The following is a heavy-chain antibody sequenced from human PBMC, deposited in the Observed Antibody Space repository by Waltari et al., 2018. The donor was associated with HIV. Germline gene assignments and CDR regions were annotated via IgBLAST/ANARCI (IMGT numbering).Heavy chain of an antibody. Sequence: QVQFEQSGAEVKKPGAPVKVSCKTSGYSLNRYHMHWVRQAPGQRLEWLGWINAANGNTKYSQKFQDRVTISRDTSASTAYLELRRLRPEDTAVYYCVRDMSDTPVGPEMDVWGQGTTVTVSS. D-gene: IGHD5-18*01. CDR3: VRDMSDTPVGPEMDV. J-gene: IGHJ6*02. CDR2: INAANGNT. CDR1: GYSLNRYH. V-gene: IGHV1-3*01.